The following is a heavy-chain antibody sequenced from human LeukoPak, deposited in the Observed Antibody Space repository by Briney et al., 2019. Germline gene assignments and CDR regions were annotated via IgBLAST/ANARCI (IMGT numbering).Heavy chain of an antibody. D-gene: IGHD2-15*01. CDR2: IGQDGSET. Sequence: PGGSLRLSCAASGFTFSRYWMSWVRQAPGKGLEWVANIGQDGSETYYVDSVKGRFTISRDNAKNSLYLQMNSLSAEDTAVYYCARGFCSGANCYPMCDFDMWGQGTMVTVSS. J-gene: IGHJ3*02. V-gene: IGHV3-7*01. CDR1: GFTFSRYW. CDR3: ARGFCSGANCYPMCDFDM.